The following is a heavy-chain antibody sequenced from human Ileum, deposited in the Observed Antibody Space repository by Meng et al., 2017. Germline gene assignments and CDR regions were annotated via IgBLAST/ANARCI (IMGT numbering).Heavy chain of an antibody. Sequence: QVPLVQSGAEVKKPGASVKVLCKASGYIFTRYGIGWVRQAPGQGLEWMGWISAYSGNTKYAQKLQGRVTMTTDTSTSTAYMELRNLRSDDTAVYYCARDTVGTTLGDYWGQGTLVTVSS. CDR3: ARDTVGTTLGDY. V-gene: IGHV1-18*01. J-gene: IGHJ4*02. CDR2: ISAYSGNT. D-gene: IGHD4-23*01. CDR1: GYIFTRYG.